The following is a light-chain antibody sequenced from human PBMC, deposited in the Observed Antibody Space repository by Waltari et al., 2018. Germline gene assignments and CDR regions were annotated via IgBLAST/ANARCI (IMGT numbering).Light chain of an antibody. CDR3: CSYAGSSTWV. V-gene: IGLV2-23*01. CDR1: SSDVGSYNL. Sequence: QSALTQPASVSGSPGQSITISCTGTSSDVGSYNLVSWYQQHPGKAPEVMIYEGSKRPSGVSNRFSGSKSGNTASLTSAGLQAEDEADYYCCSYAGSSTWVFGGGTKLTVL. CDR2: EGS. J-gene: IGLJ3*02.